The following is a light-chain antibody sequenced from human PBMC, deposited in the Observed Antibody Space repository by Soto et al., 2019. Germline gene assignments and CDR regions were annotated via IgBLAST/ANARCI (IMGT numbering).Light chain of an antibody. Sequence: EIVLTQSPATLSLSPGERATLSCRGSQSVTSYLAGYQQRPGQAPRLLIYDVSNRAAGIPARFGGSGSGTDFTLTISSLEPEDFAVYYCQQRSNWRGVTFGPGTKVDIK. J-gene: IGKJ3*01. CDR3: QQRSNWRGVT. CDR2: DVS. CDR1: QSVTSY. V-gene: IGKV3-11*01.